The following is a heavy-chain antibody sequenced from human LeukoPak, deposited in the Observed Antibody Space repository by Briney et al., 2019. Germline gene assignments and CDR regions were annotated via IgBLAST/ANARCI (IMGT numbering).Heavy chain of an antibody. CDR3: ARVGGTPEYYDFWSGYPSNFYYYMDV. V-gene: IGHV4-59*01. J-gene: IGHJ6*03. CDR1: GGSISIYY. Sequence: PSETQSLTCTVSGGSISIYYWSWIRQPPGKGLEWIGYIYYSGSTNYNPSLKSRVTISVDTSKNQFSLKLSSVTAADTAVYYCARVGGTPEYYDFWSGYPSNFYYYMDVWGKGTTVTVSS. D-gene: IGHD3-3*01. CDR2: IYYSGST.